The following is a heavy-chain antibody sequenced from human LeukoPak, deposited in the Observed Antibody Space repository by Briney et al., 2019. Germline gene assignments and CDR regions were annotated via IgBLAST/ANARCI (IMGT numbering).Heavy chain of an antibody. V-gene: IGHV3-21*01. J-gene: IGHJ6*04. D-gene: IGHD3-22*01. Sequence: GGSLRLSCAASGFAFSNSGMGWVRQAPGKGLEWVSSISSSSSYKYYADSVKGRFTISRDNAKNSLYLQMNSLRAEDTAVYYCARSFRQHYYDSSGSMDVWGKGTTVTISS. CDR1: GFAFSNSG. CDR2: ISSSSSYK. CDR3: ARSFRQHYYDSSGSMDV.